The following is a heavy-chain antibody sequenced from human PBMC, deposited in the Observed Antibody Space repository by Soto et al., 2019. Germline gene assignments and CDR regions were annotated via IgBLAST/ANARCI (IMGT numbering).Heavy chain of an antibody. J-gene: IGHJ4*02. Sequence: PSETLSLTCAVYGGSFSGYYWSWIRQPPGKGLEWIGEINHSGSTNYNPSLKSRVTISVDTSKNQFSLKLSSVTAADTAVYYCARVLEHYDFWSGYYTTQDGYFDYWGQGTLVTVSS. CDR3: ARVLEHYDFWSGYYTTQDGYFDY. CDR2: INHSGST. V-gene: IGHV4-34*01. D-gene: IGHD3-3*01. CDR1: GGSFSGYY.